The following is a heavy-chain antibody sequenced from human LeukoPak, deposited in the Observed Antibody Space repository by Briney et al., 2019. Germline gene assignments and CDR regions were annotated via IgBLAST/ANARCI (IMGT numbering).Heavy chain of an antibody. J-gene: IGHJ4*02. V-gene: IGHV4-34*01. D-gene: IGHD5-18*01. CDR1: GGSFSGYY. CDR3: ARHGLTWIQPTGY. CDR2: INHSGST. Sequence: PSETLSLTCAVYGGSFSGYYWSWIRQPPGKGLEWIGEINHSGSTNYNPSLKSRVTISVDTSKNQFSLKLSSVTAADTAVYYCARHGLTWIQPTGYWGQGTLVTVSS.